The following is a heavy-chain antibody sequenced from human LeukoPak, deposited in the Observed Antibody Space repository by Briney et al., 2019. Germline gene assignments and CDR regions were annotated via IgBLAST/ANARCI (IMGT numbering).Heavy chain of an antibody. J-gene: IGHJ4*02. V-gene: IGHV3-7*01. D-gene: IGHD6-13*01. CDR3: ARFSIIVAAGRTAENFDY. Sequence: QPGGSLRLSCAASGFILSGYWMGWVRQAPGKGLEWVANVKQDESEKHYVDSVKGRFTISRDNAKSSLYLQMDSLRAEDTAVYYCARFSIIVAAGRTAENFDYWGQGTLVTVSS. CDR1: GFILSGYW. CDR2: VKQDESEK.